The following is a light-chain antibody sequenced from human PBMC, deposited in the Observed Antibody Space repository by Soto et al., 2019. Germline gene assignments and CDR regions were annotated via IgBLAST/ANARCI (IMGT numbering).Light chain of an antibody. V-gene: IGKV3-11*01. CDR1: QSIGTY. CDR3: QQRSDWTRT. CDR2: HTS. Sequence: EIVLTQSPVTLSLYPGERATLSCRARQSIGTYLAWYQQKPDQAPRLLIYHTSNMATGIPARFSGSGSWTDFTLTISGLEPEDFAVYYGQQRSDWTRTFGQGTKVE. J-gene: IGKJ1*01.